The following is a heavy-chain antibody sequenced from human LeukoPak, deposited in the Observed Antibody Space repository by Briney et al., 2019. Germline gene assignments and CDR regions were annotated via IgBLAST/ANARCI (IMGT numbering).Heavy chain of an antibody. J-gene: IGHJ4*02. D-gene: IGHD2-2*01. CDR2: ISAYNGNT. Sequence: GASVKVSCKASGGTFSNYAISWVRQAPGQGLEWMGWISAYNGNTNYAQKLQGRVTMTTDTSTSTAYMELRSLRSDDTAVYYCARVQQHPDFDYWGQGTLVTVSS. V-gene: IGHV1-18*01. CDR3: ARVQQHPDFDY. CDR1: GGTFSNYA.